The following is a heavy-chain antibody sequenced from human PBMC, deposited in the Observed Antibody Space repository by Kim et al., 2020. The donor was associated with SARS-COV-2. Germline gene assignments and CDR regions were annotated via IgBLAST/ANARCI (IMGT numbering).Heavy chain of an antibody. CDR2: T. J-gene: IGHJ4*02. CDR3: VRGYDYVFFDY. D-gene: IGHD5-12*01. V-gene: IGHV5-51*01. Sequence: TRYSPSVQGQVTISADKSISTAYLQWSSLKASDTAMYYCVRGYDYVFFDYWGQGTLVTVSS.